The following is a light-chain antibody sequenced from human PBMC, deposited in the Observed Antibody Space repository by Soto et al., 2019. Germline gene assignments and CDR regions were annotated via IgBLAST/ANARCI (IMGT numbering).Light chain of an antibody. V-gene: IGKV1-39*01. J-gene: IGKJ1*01. CDR2: AAS. CDR3: QQSYSTPS. Sequence: DIQMTQSPSSLSASVGDRVTITCRASQSISSYLNWYQQKPGKAPKLLIYAASSLQSGVPSRFSGSGSGTVFTLTISSLQPEDFETYYFQQSYSTPSFGQGTKVEIK. CDR1: QSISSY.